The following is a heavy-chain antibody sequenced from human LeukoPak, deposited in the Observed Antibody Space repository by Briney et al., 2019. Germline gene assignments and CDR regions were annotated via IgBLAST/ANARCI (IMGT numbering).Heavy chain of an antibody. CDR3: ARESTVVPAAIDY. CDR1: GGSISSYY. Sequence: ASETLSLTCTVSGGSISSYYWSWIRQPPGKGLEWIGYIYYSGSTNYNPSLKSRVTISVDTFKNQFSLKLSSVTAADTAVYYCARESTVVPAAIDYWGQGTLVTVSS. D-gene: IGHD2-2*02. J-gene: IGHJ4*02. CDR2: IYYSGST. V-gene: IGHV4-59*01.